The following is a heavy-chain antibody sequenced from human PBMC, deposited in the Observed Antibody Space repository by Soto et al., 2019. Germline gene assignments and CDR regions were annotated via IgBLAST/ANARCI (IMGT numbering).Heavy chain of an antibody. J-gene: IGHJ4*02. D-gene: IGHD3-22*01. CDR3: ARGYYDSSGPVGFDY. CDR1: GGSISSGGYY. V-gene: IGHV4-31*03. Sequence: SETLSLTCTVSGGSISSGGYYWSWIRQHPGKGLEWIGYIYYSGRTYYNPSLKSRVTISVDTSKNQFSLKLSSVTAADTAVYYCARGYYDSSGPVGFDYWGQGTLVTVSS. CDR2: IYYSGRT.